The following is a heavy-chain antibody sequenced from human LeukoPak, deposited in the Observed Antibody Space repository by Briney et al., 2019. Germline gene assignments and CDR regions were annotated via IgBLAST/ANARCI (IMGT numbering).Heavy chain of an antibody. V-gene: IGHV4-39*01. J-gene: IGHJ5*02. CDR1: GGSISSASYY. Sequence: SETLSLTCSVSGGSISSASYYWGWVRQPPGKGLEWIGSMYYSGSTYYNPSLKSRVTISVDTSKNQFSLKLTSVTAADTALYYCARSYGLPNWFDPWGQGTLVTVS. CDR3: ARSYGLPNWFDP. CDR2: MYYSGST. D-gene: IGHD2-8*01.